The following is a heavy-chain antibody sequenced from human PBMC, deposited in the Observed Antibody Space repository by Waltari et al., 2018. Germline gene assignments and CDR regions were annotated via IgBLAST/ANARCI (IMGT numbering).Heavy chain of an antibody. J-gene: IGHJ4*02. D-gene: IGHD3-22*01. CDR1: GFTFSDYY. Sequence: QVQLVESGGGLVKPGGSLRLSCAASGFTFSDYYMSWIRQAPGKGLECVSYISSSGSTIYYADSVKGRCTISRDNAKNSLYLQMNSLRAEDTAVYYCASPSPYDSSGYYFDYWGQGTLVTVSS. CDR3: ASPSPYDSSGYYFDY. V-gene: IGHV3-11*01. CDR2: ISSSGSTI.